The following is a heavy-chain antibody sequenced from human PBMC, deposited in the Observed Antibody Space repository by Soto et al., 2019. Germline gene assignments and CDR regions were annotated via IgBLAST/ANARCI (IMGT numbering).Heavy chain of an antibody. Sequence: EVQLVESGGDLVQPGGSLRLSCAASGFAVSSNYMTWVRQAPGKGLEWVSVIHSGGDTHYADSVRGRFTISRDNSKNTLYLQMNSLRAEDTAVYYCARSSTGTTYGGMAVWGQGTTVTVSS. CDR3: ARSSTGTTYGGMAV. CDR1: GFAVSSNY. D-gene: IGHD1-7*01. CDR2: IHSGGDT. V-gene: IGHV3-66*01. J-gene: IGHJ6*02.